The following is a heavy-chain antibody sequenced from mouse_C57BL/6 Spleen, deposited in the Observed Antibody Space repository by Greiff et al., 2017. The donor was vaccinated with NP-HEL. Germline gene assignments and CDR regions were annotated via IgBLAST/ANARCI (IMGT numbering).Heavy chain of an antibody. D-gene: IGHD1-1*01. J-gene: IGHJ3*01. CDR1: GYTFTSYW. CDR3: ALYYYGSSTAWFAY. Sequence: VQLQQSGAELVKPGASVKLSCKASGYTFTSYWMHWVKQRLGQGLEWIGMIHPNSGSTNYNEKFKSKATLTVDKSSSTAYMQLSSLTSEDSAVYYCALYYYGSSTAWFAYWGQGTLVTVSA. V-gene: IGHV1-64*01. CDR2: IHPNSGST.